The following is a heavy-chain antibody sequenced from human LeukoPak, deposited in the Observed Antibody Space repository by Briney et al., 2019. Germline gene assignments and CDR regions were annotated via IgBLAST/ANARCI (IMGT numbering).Heavy chain of an antibody. CDR2: INWNAKSI. D-gene: IGHD6-13*01. CDR3: ARVNDLRGYCSSYDY. J-gene: IGHJ4*02. V-gene: IGHV3-20*04. CDR1: GFTPDDVG. Sequence: GRSLRLSCTVSGFTPDDVGMNWVSQAPGNGLGWVSGINWNAKSIGYADSVTGRFTISRHKAKNSLYLQMDSLRAEDTAFYYCARVNDLRGYCSSYDYWGQGTLVTVSS.